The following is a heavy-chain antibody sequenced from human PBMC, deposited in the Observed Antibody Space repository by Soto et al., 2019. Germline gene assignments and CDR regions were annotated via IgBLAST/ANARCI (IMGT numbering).Heavy chain of an antibody. V-gene: IGHV4-30-4*01. CDR2: IYYSGST. J-gene: IGHJ5*02. Sequence: SETLSLTCTVCGGSISSGDYYWSWIRQPPGKGLEWIGYIYYSGSTYYNPSLKSRVTISVDTSKNQFSLKLSSVTAADTAVFYCARHRARNWFDPWGQGTLVTVSS. D-gene: IGHD6-6*01. CDR3: ARHRARNWFDP. CDR1: GGSISSGDYY.